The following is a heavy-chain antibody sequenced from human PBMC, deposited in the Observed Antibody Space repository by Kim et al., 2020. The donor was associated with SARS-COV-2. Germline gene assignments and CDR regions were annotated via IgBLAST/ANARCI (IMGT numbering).Heavy chain of an antibody. CDR3: TTEWYGDYYPDWFDP. CDR1: GFTFSNAW. Sequence: GGSLRLSCAASGFTFSNAWMSWVRQAPGKGLEWVGRIKSKTDGGTTDYAAPVKGRFTISRDDSKNTLYLQMNSLKTEDTAVYYCTTEWYGDYYPDWFDPWGQGTLVTVSS. J-gene: IGHJ5*02. V-gene: IGHV3-15*01. D-gene: IGHD4-17*01. CDR2: IKSKTDGGTT.